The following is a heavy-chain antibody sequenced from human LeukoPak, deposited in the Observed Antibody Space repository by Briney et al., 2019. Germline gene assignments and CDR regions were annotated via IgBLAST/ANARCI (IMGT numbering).Heavy chain of an antibody. CDR3: AVGWYRGAYYFDY. D-gene: IGHD6-19*01. CDR1: GGSISSYY. J-gene: IGHJ4*02. CDR2: IFTNGST. V-gene: IGHV4-4*07. Sequence: SETLSLTCTVSGGSISSYYWSWIRQPAGKGLEWIGRIFTNGSTNYNPSLKTRVTMSADTSKNQFSLRLSSVTAADTAVYYCAVGWYRGAYYFDYWGQGTLVTVSS.